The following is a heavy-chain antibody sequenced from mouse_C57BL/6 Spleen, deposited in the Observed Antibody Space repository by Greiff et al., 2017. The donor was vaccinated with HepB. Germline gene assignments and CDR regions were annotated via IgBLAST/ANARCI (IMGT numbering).Heavy chain of an antibody. CDR2: IYWDDDK. D-gene: IGHD2-4*01. Sequence: QVTLKESGPGILQSSQTLSLTCSFSGFSLSTSGMGVSWIRQPSGKGLEWLAHIYWDDDKRYNPSLKSRLTISKDTSRNQVFLKITSVDTADTATYYCARRENDYDPFAYWGQGTLVTVSA. J-gene: IGHJ3*01. V-gene: IGHV8-12*01. CDR1: GFSLSTSGMG. CDR3: ARRENDYDPFAY.